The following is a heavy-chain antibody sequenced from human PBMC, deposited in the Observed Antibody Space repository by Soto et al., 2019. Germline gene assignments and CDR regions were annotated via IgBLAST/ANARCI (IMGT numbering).Heavy chain of an antibody. D-gene: IGHD3-10*01. CDR3: ARAVAYYYGSGSRSWFDP. J-gene: IGHJ5*02. CDR1: GGTLSSYA. CDR2: IIPIFGTA. Sequence: SAKLTWKASGGTLSSYASSWVRQAHRQGLEWMGGIIPIFGTANYAQKFQGRVTITADESTSTAYMELSSLRSEDTAVYYCARAVAYYYGSGSRSWFDPWGQGTLVTVS. V-gene: IGHV1-69*01.